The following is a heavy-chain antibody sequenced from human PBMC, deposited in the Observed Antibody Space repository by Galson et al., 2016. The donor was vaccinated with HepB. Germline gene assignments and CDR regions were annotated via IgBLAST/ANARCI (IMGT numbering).Heavy chain of an antibody. CDR1: GGSITSGPYY. D-gene: IGHD4-17*01. V-gene: IGHV4-31*03. Sequence: TLSLTCIVSGGSITSGPYYWSWIRQHPGKGLEWLGYIYYNGATNYNPSLRSRLSISRDTSKKQVSLRLTSVTAADTAVYYCARAGGGFGDPYYFYYVDVWGKGTTVTVS. CDR2: IYYNGAT. J-gene: IGHJ6*03. CDR3: ARAGGGFGDPYYFYYVDV.